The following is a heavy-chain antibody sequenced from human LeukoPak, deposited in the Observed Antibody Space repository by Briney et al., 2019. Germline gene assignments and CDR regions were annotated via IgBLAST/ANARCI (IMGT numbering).Heavy chain of an antibody. CDR1: GFTFSSYA. CDR3: AKDASRRSWPGYSSGRGENY. D-gene: IGHD6-19*01. CDR2: ITSSGGST. J-gene: IGHJ4*02. Sequence: GGSLRLSCAASGFTFSSYAMSWVRQAPGKGLECVSTITSSGGSTYYADSVKGRFTISRDNSKNTLYLQMNSLRAEDTAVYYCAKDASRRSWPGYSSGRGENYWGQGTLVTVSS. V-gene: IGHV3-23*01.